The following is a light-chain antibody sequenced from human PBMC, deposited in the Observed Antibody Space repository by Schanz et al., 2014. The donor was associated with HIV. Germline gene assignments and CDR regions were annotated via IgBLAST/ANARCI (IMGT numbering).Light chain of an antibody. CDR2: GAS. CDR3: QQYGSSPET. CDR1: QSVGTI. V-gene: IGKV3-20*01. Sequence: EIVLTQSPGTLSVSPGERATLSCRASQSVGTILAWYQQKPGQAPRLLIYGASNRATGIPDRFSGSGSGTDFTLTISRLEPEDFAVYYCQQYGSSPETFGQGTKVEIK. J-gene: IGKJ1*01.